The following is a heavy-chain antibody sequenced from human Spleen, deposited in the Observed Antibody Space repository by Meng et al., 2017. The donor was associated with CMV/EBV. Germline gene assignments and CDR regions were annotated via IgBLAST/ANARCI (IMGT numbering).Heavy chain of an antibody. CDR3: ARVRYSGAFDI. J-gene: IGHJ3*02. D-gene: IGHD3-9*01. V-gene: IGHV4-39*07. CDR2: IYYRGTT. CDR1: GGSISRTNYF. Sequence: GSLRLSCTVSGGSISRTNYFWGWIRQPPGKGLEWIGTIYYRGTTYYNPSLQSRVTISVDTSKNQFSLKLSSVTAADTAVYYCARVRYSGAFDIWGQGTMVTVSS.